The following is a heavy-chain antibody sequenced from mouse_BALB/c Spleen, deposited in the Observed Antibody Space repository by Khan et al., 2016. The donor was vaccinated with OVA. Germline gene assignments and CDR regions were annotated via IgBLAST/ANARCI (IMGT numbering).Heavy chain of an antibody. D-gene: IGHD1-1*01. Sequence: EVELVESGGDLVKPGGPLKLSCAASGFTFSTYGMYWVRQTPDKRLEWVATVSTGGGYTYYPDSVKGRFTISRDNAKNTLYLQMSSLKSEDTAMFYCARLAYYYDSEGFAYWGQGTLVTVSA. CDR3: ARLAYYYDSEGFAY. CDR1: GFTFSTYG. V-gene: IGHV5-6*01. CDR2: VSTGGGYT. J-gene: IGHJ3*01.